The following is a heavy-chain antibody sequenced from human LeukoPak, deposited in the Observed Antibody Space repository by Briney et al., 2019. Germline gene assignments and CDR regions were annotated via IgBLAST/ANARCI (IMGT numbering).Heavy chain of an antibody. CDR1: GGSISSYY. CDR3: ARERQQGYCSSNWFDP. D-gene: IGHD2-2*01. Sequence: EPSETLSLTCTVSGGSISSYYWSWIRQPPGKGLEWIGYIYYSGSTNYNPSLKSRVTISVDTSKNQFSLKLSSVTAADTAVYYCARERQQGYCSSNWFDPWGQGTLVTVSS. CDR2: IYYSGST. J-gene: IGHJ5*02. V-gene: IGHV4-59*12.